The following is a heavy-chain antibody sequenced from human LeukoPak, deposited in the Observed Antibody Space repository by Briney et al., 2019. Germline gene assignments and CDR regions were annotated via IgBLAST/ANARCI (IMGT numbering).Heavy chain of an antibody. CDR1: GGSIASSSYY. Sequence: SETLSLTCSVSGGSIASSSYYWGWIRQPPGKGLEWIGSVFRTGTTYYSASLKSRVSISVDTSKNDFALKLASVTAADTAMYFCARRVGFYGSGSLNYFDPWGQGILVTVSS. CDR2: VFRTGTT. V-gene: IGHV4-39*02. D-gene: IGHD3-10*01. J-gene: IGHJ5*01. CDR3: ARRVGFYGSGSLNYFDP.